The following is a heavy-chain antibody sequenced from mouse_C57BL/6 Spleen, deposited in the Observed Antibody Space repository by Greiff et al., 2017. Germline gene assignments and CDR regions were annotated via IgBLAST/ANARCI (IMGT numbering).Heavy chain of an antibody. D-gene: IGHD1-1*01. V-gene: IGHV1-55*01. CDR3: SSGGYYYGSSCFDY. CDR2: IYPGSGST. CDR1: GYTFTSYW. J-gene: IGHJ2*01. Sequence: QVQLQQSGAELVKPGASVKMSCTASGYTFTSYWITWVKQRPGQGLEWIGDIYPGSGSTNYNEKLKSKATLTVDTSSSTVYMQLSSLSSEDSAVYYCSSGGYYYGSSCFDYWGQGTTLTVSS.